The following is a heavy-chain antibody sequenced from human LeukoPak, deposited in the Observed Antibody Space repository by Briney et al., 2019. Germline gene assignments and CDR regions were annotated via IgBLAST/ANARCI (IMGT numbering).Heavy chain of an antibody. CDR2: ISGSGGST. Sequence: GGSLRLYCAASGFTFSSYAMSWVRQAPGKGLEWVSAISGSGGSTYYADSVKGRFTISRDNTKNTLYLQMNSLRAEDTAVYYCARPPGTTVTTVFVYWGQGTLVTVSS. V-gene: IGHV3-23*01. CDR1: GFTFSSYA. D-gene: IGHD4-17*01. J-gene: IGHJ4*02. CDR3: ARPPGTTVTTVFVY.